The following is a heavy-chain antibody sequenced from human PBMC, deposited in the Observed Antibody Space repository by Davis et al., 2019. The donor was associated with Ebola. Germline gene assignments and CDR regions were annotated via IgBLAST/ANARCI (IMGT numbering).Heavy chain of an antibody. V-gene: IGHV1-18*04. J-gene: IGHJ4*02. CDR2: ISAYNGNT. CDR3: ARVYYDFWSGLDY. Sequence: GESLKISCKGSGYSFTSYGISWVRQAPGQGLEWMGWISAYNGNTNYAQKLHGRVTTTTDTSTSTAYMELRSLRSDDTAVYYCARVYYDFWSGLDYWGQGTLVTVSS. CDR1: GYSFTSYG. D-gene: IGHD3-3*01.